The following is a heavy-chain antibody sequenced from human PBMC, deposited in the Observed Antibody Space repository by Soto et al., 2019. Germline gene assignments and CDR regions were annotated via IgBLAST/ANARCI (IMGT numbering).Heavy chain of an antibody. CDR1: LFIVSDNY. Sequence: EVRLVQSGGGLVQPGGSLRLSCAASLFIVSDNYMSWVRQAPGKGLEWVSLIYSGGGTDYAESVKGRFTISRDNSKNTLYLQMNSLKAEDTGRYYCATRMTTAPYWGQGTVVTVSS. D-gene: IGHD4-17*01. J-gene: IGHJ4*02. CDR2: IYSGGGT. V-gene: IGHV3-66*01. CDR3: ATRMTTAPY.